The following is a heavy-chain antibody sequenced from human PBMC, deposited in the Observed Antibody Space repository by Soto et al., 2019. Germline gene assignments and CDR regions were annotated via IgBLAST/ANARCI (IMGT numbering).Heavy chain of an antibody. CDR1: GGSFSGYF. V-gene: IGHV4-34*01. CDR3: ARATQFYYDSSGYSKNFDF. CDR2: INHIGST. J-gene: IGHJ4*02. Sequence: SETLSLTCGVSGGSFSGYFWTWIRQAPGKGLEWIGEINHIGSTNYNPSLRSRLTISIDTSRKQFSLKLTSVTAADTALYFCARATQFYYDSSGYSKNFDFWGQGTLVTVSS. D-gene: IGHD3-22*01.